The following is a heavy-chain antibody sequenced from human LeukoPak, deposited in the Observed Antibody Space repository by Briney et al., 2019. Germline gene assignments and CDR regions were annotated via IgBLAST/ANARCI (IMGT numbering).Heavy chain of an antibody. Sequence: SVKVSCKASGGTFSSYAISWVRQAPGQGLEWMGGIIPIFGTANYAQKFQGRVTMTRDTSTSTVYMELSSLRSEDTAVYYCARPDGDFYYFDYWGQGTLVTVSS. D-gene: IGHD4-17*01. CDR2: IIPIFGTA. J-gene: IGHJ4*02. V-gene: IGHV1-69*05. CDR1: GGTFSSYA. CDR3: ARPDGDFYYFDY.